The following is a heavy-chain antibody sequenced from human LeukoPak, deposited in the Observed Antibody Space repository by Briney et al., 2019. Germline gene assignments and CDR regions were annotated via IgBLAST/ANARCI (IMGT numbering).Heavy chain of an antibody. V-gene: IGHV3-11*01. CDR3: AKVLRPNSYFYGMDV. Sequence: KPGGSLRLSCAASGFTFSDYYMSWIRQAPGKGLEWVSYISSSGSTIYYADSVKGRFTISRDNAKNSLYLQMNSLRAEDTALYYCAKVLRPNSYFYGMDVWGQGTTVTVSS. CDR1: GFTFSDYY. CDR2: ISSSGSTI. J-gene: IGHJ6*02. D-gene: IGHD3-16*01.